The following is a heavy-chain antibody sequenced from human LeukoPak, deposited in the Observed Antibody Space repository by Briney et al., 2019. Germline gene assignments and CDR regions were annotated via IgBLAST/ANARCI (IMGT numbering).Heavy chain of an antibody. Sequence: GASVKVSCKASGYTFIGYYMHWVRQAPGQGLEWMGWINPNSGGTKYAQKFQGRVTMTRDTSISTAYMELSRLRSDDTAVYYCATRVDGSGMSGAFDIWGQGTMVTVSS. CDR3: ATRVDGSGMSGAFDI. D-gene: IGHD3-10*01. CDR2: INPNSGGT. J-gene: IGHJ3*02. V-gene: IGHV1-2*02. CDR1: GYTFIGYY.